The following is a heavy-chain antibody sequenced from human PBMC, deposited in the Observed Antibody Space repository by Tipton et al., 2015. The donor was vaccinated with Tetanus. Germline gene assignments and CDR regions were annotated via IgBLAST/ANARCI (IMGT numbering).Heavy chain of an antibody. J-gene: IGHJ6*02. Sequence: SLRLSCAASGFTFSDYYMSWIRQAPGKGLEWISYISNSGSTIYNADSVKSRFTISRDNAKNSLHLQLNSLRAEDTAIYYCARGGNYNYQYGLDVWGQGTPVTVSS. CDR3: ARGGNYNYQYGLDV. CDR1: GFTFSDYY. CDR2: ISNSGSTI. V-gene: IGHV3-11*01.